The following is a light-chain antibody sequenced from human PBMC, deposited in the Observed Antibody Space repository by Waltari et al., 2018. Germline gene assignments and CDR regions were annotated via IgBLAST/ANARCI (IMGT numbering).Light chain of an antibody. V-gene: IGLV1-44*01. CDR3: ATWDDSLNGSWV. J-gene: IGLJ3*02. CDR1: SSNIGSNP. CDR2: NSS. Sequence: QSVLTQPPSASGTLGQRVPISCSGRSSNIGSNPVNWDLQFPEEAPNLLSYNSSQRPPAVPDRFSGSKSGTSASLAISGLQSEDEANYFCATWDDSLNGSWVFGGGTKLTVL.